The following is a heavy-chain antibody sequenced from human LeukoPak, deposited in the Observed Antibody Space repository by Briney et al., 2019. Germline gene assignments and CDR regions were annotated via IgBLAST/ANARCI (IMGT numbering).Heavy chain of an antibody. J-gene: IGHJ4*02. Sequence: GGSLRLSCAVSGCSFSSYSMNWVRQAPGKGLEWVSYISSSSSYIYYADSVKGRFTISRDNAKNSLYLQMNSLRAEDTAVYYCARDQYSSGWFDPVDYWGQGTLVTVSS. D-gene: IGHD6-19*01. CDR1: GCSFSSYS. CDR2: ISSSSSYI. V-gene: IGHV3-21*01. CDR3: ARDQYSSGWFDPVDY.